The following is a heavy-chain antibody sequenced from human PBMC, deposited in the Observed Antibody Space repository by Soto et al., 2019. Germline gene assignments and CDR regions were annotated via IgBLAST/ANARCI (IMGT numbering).Heavy chain of an antibody. Sequence: QVQLQESGPGLVKPSQTLSLTCTVSGGAISSGGYYWSWIRQHPGKGLEWIGYIYYSGRTYYNPSLKSRVTIAVDTSKNQFSLKLSSVTAADTAVYYCARAAHYSSPFRWFDPWGQGTLVTVSS. D-gene: IGHD6-13*01. CDR3: ARAAHYSSPFRWFDP. J-gene: IGHJ5*02. V-gene: IGHV4-31*03. CDR1: GGAISSGGYY. CDR2: IYYSGRT.